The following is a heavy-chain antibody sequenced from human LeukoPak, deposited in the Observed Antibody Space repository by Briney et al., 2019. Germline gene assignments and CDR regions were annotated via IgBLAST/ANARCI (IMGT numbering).Heavy chain of an antibody. CDR1: GFTFSSYS. V-gene: IGHV3-21*01. D-gene: IGHD6-13*01. CDR2: ISSSSSYI. Sequence: GGSLRLSCAASGFTFSSYSMNWVRQAPGKGLEWVSSISSSSSYIYCADSVKGRFTISRDNAKNSLYLQMNSLRAEDTAVYYCARGTAAAGTDYWGQGTLVTVSS. J-gene: IGHJ4*02. CDR3: ARGTAAAGTDY.